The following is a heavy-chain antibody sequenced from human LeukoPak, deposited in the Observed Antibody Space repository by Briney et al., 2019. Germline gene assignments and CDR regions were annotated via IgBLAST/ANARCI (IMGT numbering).Heavy chain of an antibody. CDR2: IYSSGTT. CDR3: ARDFYDFWSGYHDY. CDR1: GGSISSYY. D-gene: IGHD3-3*01. V-gene: IGHV4-59*13. Sequence: KPSGTLSLTCIVSGGSISSYYWSWIRQPPGKGLEWIGNIYSSGTTNYNPSLKSRVTISMDTSKNQFSLKLSSVTAADTAVYYCARDFYDFWSGYHDYWGQGTLVTVSS. J-gene: IGHJ4*02.